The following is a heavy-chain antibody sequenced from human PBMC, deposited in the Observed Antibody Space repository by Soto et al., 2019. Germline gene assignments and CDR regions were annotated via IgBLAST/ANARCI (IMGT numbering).Heavy chain of an antibody. J-gene: IGHJ4*02. CDR1: GGSISTYD. CDR3: ARVVTATSHYFDY. D-gene: IGHD2-21*02. Sequence: SETLSLTCTVSGGSISTYDWSWIRQSPGKGLEWIGCIYHTGSTKYNPSLKSRVTISVDTSKNQFSLKLSSVTAADTAVYYCARVVTATSHYFDYWGQGALVTVST. CDR2: IYHTGST. V-gene: IGHV4-59*03.